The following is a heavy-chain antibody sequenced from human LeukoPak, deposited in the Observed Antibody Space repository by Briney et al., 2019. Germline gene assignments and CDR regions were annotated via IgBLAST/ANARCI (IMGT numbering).Heavy chain of an antibody. CDR2: IYYSGST. CDR3: ARVSYGESNWFDP. D-gene: IGHD5-18*01. V-gene: IGHV4-39*07. Sequence: SETLSLTCTVSDDSISDYYRGWIRQPPGKGLEWIGSIYYSGSTYYNPSLKSRVTISVDTSKNQFSLKLSSVTAADTAVYYCARVSYGESNWFDPWGQGTLVTVSS. J-gene: IGHJ5*02. CDR1: DDSISDYY.